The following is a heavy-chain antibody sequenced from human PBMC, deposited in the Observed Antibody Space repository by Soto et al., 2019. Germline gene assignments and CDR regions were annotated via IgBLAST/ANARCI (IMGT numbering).Heavy chain of an antibody. CDR3: ARGRTLFDY. CDR1: GFTFSSYA. V-gene: IGHV4-59*01. Sequence: GSLRLSCAASGFTFSSYAMSWIRQPPGEGLEWIGYIYYSESTNYNPSLKSRVTISVDTSKNQFSLKLSSVTAADTAVYYCARGRTLFDYWGQGTLVTVSS. J-gene: IGHJ4*02. CDR2: IYYSEST.